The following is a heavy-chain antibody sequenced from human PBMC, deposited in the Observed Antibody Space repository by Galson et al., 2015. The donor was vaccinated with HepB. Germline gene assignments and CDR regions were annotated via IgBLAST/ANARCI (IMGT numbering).Heavy chain of an antibody. Sequence: TLSLTCAVSGGSISSGGYYWSWIRQHPGKGLEWIGYIYYTGSTYYNPSLKSRVTISVDTSKNQFSLKLNSVTAADTAVYYCARVPPPQGIMSYYFDYWGQGTLVTVSS. V-gene: IGHV4-31*11. CDR2: IYYTGST. CDR1: GGSISSGGYY. D-gene: IGHD3-16*01. CDR3: ARVPPPQGIMSYYFDY. J-gene: IGHJ4*02.